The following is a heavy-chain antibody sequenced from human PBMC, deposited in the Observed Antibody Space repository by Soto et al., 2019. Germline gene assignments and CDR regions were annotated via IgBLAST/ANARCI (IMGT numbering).Heavy chain of an antibody. V-gene: IGHV4-59*01. CDR3: AAAPRY. CDR1: GGSISGYY. Sequence: SETLSLTCSVSGGSISGYYWSWIRQTPEKGLEWIGYIYYSGSTNYNPSLKSRVAILIDMSKNQFSLKLTSVTAADTAVYYCAAAPRYWGQGILVTVSS. J-gene: IGHJ4*02. CDR2: IYYSGST. D-gene: IGHD2-15*01.